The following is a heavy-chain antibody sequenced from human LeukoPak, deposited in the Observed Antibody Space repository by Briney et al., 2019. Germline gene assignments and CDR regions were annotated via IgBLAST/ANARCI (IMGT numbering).Heavy chain of an antibody. CDR3: ARAVGATNFDY. V-gene: IGHV4-59*01. CDR1: GGSISSYY. CDR2: IYYSGST. J-gene: IGHJ4*02. Sequence: SETLSLTCTVSGGSISSYYWSWIRQPPGKGLEWIGYIYYSGSTNYNPSLKSRVTISVDTSKNQFSLKLSSVTAADTAVYYCARAVGATNFDYWGQGTLVTVSS. D-gene: IGHD1-26*01.